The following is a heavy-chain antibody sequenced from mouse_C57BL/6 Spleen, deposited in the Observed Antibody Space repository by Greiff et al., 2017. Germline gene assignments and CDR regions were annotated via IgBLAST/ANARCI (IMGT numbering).Heavy chain of an antibody. CDR1: GFNIKDDY. CDR2: IDPENGDT. CDR3: TTAGSWFAY. Sequence: LVESGAELVRPGASVKLSCTASGFNIKDDYMHWVKQRPEQGLEWIGWIDPENGDTEYASKFQGKATITADTSSNTAYLQLSSLTSEDTAVYYCTTAGSWFAYWGQGTLVTVSA. V-gene: IGHV14-4*01. J-gene: IGHJ3*01.